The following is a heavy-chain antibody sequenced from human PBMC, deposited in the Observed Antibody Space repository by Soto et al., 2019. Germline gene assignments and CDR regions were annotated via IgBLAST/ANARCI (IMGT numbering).Heavy chain of an antibody. J-gene: IGHJ4*02. CDR1: GGTFSSYA. D-gene: IGHD6-6*01. Sequence: SVKVSCKASGGTFSSYAISWVRQAPGQGLEWMGGIIPIFGTANYAQKFQGRVTITADESTSTAYMELSSLRSEDTAVYYCARDCRGYSSSSPSCYWGQGTLVTVSS. CDR2: IIPIFGTA. V-gene: IGHV1-69*13. CDR3: ARDCRGYSSSSPSCY.